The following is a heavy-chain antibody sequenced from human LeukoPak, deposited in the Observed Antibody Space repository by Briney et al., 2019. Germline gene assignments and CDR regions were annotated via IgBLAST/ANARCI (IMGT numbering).Heavy chain of an antibody. D-gene: IGHD3-16*02. CDR3: ARGGLIVEDAFDI. Sequence: GGSLRLSCAASGFTFSIYTVNWVRQAPGKGLEWVSSISGRSSYIYYADSLKGRFTISRDNAKNSLYLQMNSLRAEDTAVYYCARGGLIVEDAFDIWGQGTMVTVSS. V-gene: IGHV3-21*01. CDR2: ISGRSSYI. CDR1: GFTFSIYT. J-gene: IGHJ3*02.